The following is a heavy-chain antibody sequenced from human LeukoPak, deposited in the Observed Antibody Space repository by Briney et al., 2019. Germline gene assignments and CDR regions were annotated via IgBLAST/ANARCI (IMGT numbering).Heavy chain of an antibody. CDR1: GFDFSAYE. J-gene: IGHJ4*02. V-gene: IGHV3-48*03. CDR2: ISGTDRTT. Sequence: GGSLRLSCAASGFDFSAYEMNWVRQAPGNGLEWVSYISGTDRTTSYAESVRGRFTISTDNAKNSLYLKMNSLSAEDTALYYCTTLGYPLDSWGQGALVTVSS. CDR3: TTLGYPLDS. D-gene: IGHD3-22*01.